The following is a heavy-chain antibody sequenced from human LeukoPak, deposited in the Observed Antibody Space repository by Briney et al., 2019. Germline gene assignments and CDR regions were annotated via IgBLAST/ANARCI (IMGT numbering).Heavy chain of an antibody. CDR3: ARDPYYGSGRYRYGMDV. V-gene: IGHV3-23*01. D-gene: IGHD3-10*01. J-gene: IGHJ6*04. CDR1: GFTFSNYG. CDR2: ISGSGHNT. Sequence: PGGSLRLSCAASGFTFSNYGMNWVRQAPGEGLEWVSAISGSGHNTYYADSVKGRFTISRDNSKNTLYLQMNSLRAEDTAVYYCARDPYYGSGRYRYGMDVWGKGTTVTISS.